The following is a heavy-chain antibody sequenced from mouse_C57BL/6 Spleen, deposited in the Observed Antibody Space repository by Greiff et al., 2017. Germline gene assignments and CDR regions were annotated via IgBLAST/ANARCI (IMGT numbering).Heavy chain of an antibody. V-gene: IGHV1-61*01. CDR1: GYTFTSYW. CDR3: ARSTGESWFGC. J-gene: IGHJ3*01. CDR2: IYPSDSDT. Sequence: QVQLQQPGAELVRPGSSVKLSCKASGYTFTSYWMDWVKQRPGQGLEWIGNIYPSDSDTHYNQKFKNKATLTVDKSSSTAYMQHSSLTSEDSAVYDCARSTGESWFGCWGQGTPVTVSA.